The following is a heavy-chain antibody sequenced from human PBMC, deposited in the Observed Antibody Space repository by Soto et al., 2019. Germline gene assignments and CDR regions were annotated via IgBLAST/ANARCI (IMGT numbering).Heavy chain of an antibody. V-gene: IGHV3-33*01. J-gene: IGHJ4*02. CDR2: IWYDGSNK. CDR3: ARDPSYDSSGYYYYDY. D-gene: IGHD3-22*01. Sequence: GGSLRLSCAASGFTCSSYGMHWVRQAPGKGLEWVAVIWYDGSNKYYADSVKGRFTISRDNSKNTLYPQMNSLRAEDTAVYYCARDPSYDSSGYYYYDYWGQGTLVTVSS. CDR1: GFTCSSYG.